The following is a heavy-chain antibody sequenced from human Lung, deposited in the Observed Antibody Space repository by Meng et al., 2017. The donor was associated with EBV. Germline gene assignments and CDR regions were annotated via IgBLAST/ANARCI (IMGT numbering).Heavy chain of an antibody. D-gene: IGHD3-10*01. CDR2: LIPMFGAP. Sequence: VQLVRSGTQVKNPGSSVKVSCNTSGGIFNRDAISWVRQSPGHGLEWLGGLIPMFGAPNYAQLFQDRVTIIAAASTSTHYMELSSLRFEDTALYYCASESGRGYTPDYWGQGTLVTVSS. CDR1: GGIFNRDA. J-gene: IGHJ4*02. CDR3: ASESGRGYTPDY. V-gene: IGHV1-69*12.